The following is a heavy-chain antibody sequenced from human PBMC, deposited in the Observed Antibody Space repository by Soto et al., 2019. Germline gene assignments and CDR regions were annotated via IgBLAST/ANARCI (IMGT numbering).Heavy chain of an antibody. CDR3: AQNFDY. J-gene: IGHJ4*02. Sequence: GGSLRLSCAASGFTFSSYSMTWVRQGPEKGLEWVSEISADGARTYYADSVKGLFTVSRDNSKNTVYLQMNSLRAEDTAVYYCAQNFDYWGQGTLVTVSS. V-gene: IGHV3-23*01. CDR2: ISADGART. CDR1: GFTFSSYS.